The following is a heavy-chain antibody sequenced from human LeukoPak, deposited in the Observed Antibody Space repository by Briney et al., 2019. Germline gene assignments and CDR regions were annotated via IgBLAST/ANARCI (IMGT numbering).Heavy chain of an antibody. J-gene: IGHJ4*02. V-gene: IGHV3-21*01. CDR1: GFTFSSYS. CDR2: ISSSSSYI. CDR3: ARDLGSLSRSGYDLSY. Sequence: PGGSLRLSCAASGFTFSSYSMNWVRQAPGKGLEWVSSISSSSSYIYYADSVKGRFTISRDNAKNSLYLQMNSLRAEDAAVYYCARDLGSLSRSGYDLSYWGQGTLVTVSS. D-gene: IGHD5-12*01.